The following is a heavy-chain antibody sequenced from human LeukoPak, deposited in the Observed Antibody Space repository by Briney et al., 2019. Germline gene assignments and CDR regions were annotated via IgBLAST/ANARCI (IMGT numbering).Heavy chain of an antibody. Sequence: PGGSPRLSCAASGYRFNNYAIHWFRQAPGKGLEYVSGINNNGDSTYYANSVKGRFTISRDNSKNTLYLQLGSLTSEDTAVYYCARDYQTGFTGPGGDFWGQGTLVTVSS. CDR1: GYRFNNYA. CDR3: ARDYQTGFTGPGGDF. J-gene: IGHJ4*02. D-gene: IGHD3-9*01. V-gene: IGHV3-64*01. CDR2: INNNGDST.